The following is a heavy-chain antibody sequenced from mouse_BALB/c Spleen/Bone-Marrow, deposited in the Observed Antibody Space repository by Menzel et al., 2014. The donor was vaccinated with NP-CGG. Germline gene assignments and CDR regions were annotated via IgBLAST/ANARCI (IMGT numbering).Heavy chain of an antibody. V-gene: IGHV1-85*01. D-gene: IGHD1-2*01. CDR2: IFPGNDST. J-gene: IGHJ2*01. CDR1: GYTFTNYD. CDR3: ARSNSISTATDY. Sequence: QVQLQQSGAELVKPGASVKLSCKASGYTFTNYDINWVRQRPEQGLEWIGWIFPGNDSTNYNEKFKGKATLTTDKSSSTAYMQLSRLTSEDSAVYFCARSNSISTATDYWGQGTTLTVSS.